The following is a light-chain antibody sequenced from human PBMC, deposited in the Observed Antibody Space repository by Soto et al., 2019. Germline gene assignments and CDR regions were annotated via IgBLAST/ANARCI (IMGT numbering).Light chain of an antibody. Sequence: EIVLTQSPGTLSLSPGERATLSCRASQTVSSNYLAWYQQKPGQPPRLLIYGASGRATGIPDTFSGSGSGTDFTLTISRLEPEDYAVYYCQQYGSSPLSFGGGTKVEIK. CDR3: QQYGSSPLS. CDR1: QTVSSNY. V-gene: IGKV3-20*01. J-gene: IGKJ4*01. CDR2: GAS.